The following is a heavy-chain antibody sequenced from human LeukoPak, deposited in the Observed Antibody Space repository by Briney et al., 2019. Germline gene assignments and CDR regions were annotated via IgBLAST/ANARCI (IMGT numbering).Heavy chain of an antibody. V-gene: IGHV3-7*01. CDR1: GFIFCSYW. Sequence: GGSLRLSCAASGFIFCSYWMSWVRRAPGKGLEWVANIKQEGSEKFYVDSVKGRFTISRDNAKNSLYLQMNSLRAEDTGIYYCARENRDGYNPYNWFDPWGQGTLVTVSS. CDR2: IKQEGSEK. J-gene: IGHJ5*02. CDR3: ARENRDGYNPYNWFDP. D-gene: IGHD5-12*01.